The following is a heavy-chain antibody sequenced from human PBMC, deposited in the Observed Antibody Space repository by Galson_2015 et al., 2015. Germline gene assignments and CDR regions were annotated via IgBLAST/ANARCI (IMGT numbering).Heavy chain of an antibody. CDR3: ARGLYHFDQ. Sequence: SLRLSCAASGFTFSVSWMTWVRQAPGKGLEWVANINQDGSGIYYVDSMKGRFTISRDNAKNSLYLQMGGLSAEDTAVYYCARGLYHFDQSGQASLFTVSS. V-gene: IGHV3-7*02. CDR2: INQDGSGI. J-gene: IGHJ5*02. D-gene: IGHD1-26*01. CDR1: GFTFSVSW.